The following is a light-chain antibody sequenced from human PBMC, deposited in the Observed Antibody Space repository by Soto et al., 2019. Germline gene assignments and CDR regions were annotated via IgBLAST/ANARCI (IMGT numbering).Light chain of an antibody. CDR2: GAS. CDR1: QSVSNNY. V-gene: IGKV3-20*01. Sequence: EIVLTQSPGTLSLSPGERATLSCRTSQSVSNNYLAWYQQKPGQAPRLLIYGASSRATGIPDRFSGGGSGTDFSLTISRMETEDFSVYYCHQYGSSPLTFGGGT. CDR3: HQYGSSPLT. J-gene: IGKJ4*01.